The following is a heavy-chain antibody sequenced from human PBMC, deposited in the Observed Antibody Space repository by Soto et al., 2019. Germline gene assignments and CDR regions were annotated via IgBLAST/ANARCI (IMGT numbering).Heavy chain of an antibody. CDR3: AKLAGYCSGTSCYGHYAMDV. D-gene: IGHD2-2*01. J-gene: IGHJ6*02. CDR1: SGSIRIRSNH. V-gene: IGHV4-39*01. Sequence: SETLSLTCSISSGSIRIRSNHWGWMCQPPGKGLEWFWNIYYSVSTYYNPSLQSRLTISVDTSNNQFSLKLSSVTAADTAVYYCAKLAGYCSGTSCYGHYAMDVWGQG. CDR2: IYYSVST.